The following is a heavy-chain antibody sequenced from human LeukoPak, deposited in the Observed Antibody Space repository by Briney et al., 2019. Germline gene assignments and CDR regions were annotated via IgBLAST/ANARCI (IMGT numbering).Heavy chain of an antibody. Sequence: SETLSLTCTVSGGSISSYYWSWIRQPPGKGLEWIGYIYYSGSTNYNPSLKSRVTISVDTSKNQFSLKLSSVTAADTAVYYCAGGQHYDFWSGYQRYYYYGMDVWGQGTTVTVSS. J-gene: IGHJ6*02. CDR2: IYYSGST. V-gene: IGHV4-59*08. CDR1: GGSISSYY. D-gene: IGHD3-3*01. CDR3: AGGQHYDFWSGYQRYYYYGMDV.